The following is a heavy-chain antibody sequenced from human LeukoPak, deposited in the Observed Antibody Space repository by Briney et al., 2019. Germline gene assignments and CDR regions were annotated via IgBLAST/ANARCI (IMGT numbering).Heavy chain of an antibody. CDR2: IYRDGSGT. CDR3: AKDYYGSGTYGNFFDP. CDR1: GFTFNQYP. V-gene: IGHV3-43*02. D-gene: IGHD3-10*01. Sequence: GGSLRLSCAASGFTFNQYPMHWVRQAPGKGLEWVSRIYRDGSGTYYADSVKGRFTISRDNSKNLLYLQMNSLRTEDTALHYCAKDYYGSGTYGNFFDPWGQGTLVTVSS. J-gene: IGHJ5*02.